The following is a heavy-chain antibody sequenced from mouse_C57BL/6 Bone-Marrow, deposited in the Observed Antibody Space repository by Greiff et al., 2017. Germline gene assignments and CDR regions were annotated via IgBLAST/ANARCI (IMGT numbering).Heavy chain of an antibody. CDR3: ANFRYIDV. CDR2: IYPRSGTT. CDR1: GYTFTSYG. Sequence: QVQLQQPGAELARPGASVKLSCKASGYTFTSYGIRWVKQRPGQGLEWIGEIYPRSGTTYYNEKFKGKATLTGDKSSSTAYMELSSLTSEDSAVYFCANFRYIDVWGTGTTVTVAS. V-gene: IGHV1-81*01. J-gene: IGHJ1*03.